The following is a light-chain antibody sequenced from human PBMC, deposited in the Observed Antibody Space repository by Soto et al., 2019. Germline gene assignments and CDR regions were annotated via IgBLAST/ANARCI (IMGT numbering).Light chain of an antibody. V-gene: IGLV2-14*01. CDR2: EVS. Sequence: QSALTQPTSVSGSPGQSITIYCTGNSTDIGAFDYVSWYQQHPGKAPKLMIFEVSNRPSGVSHRFSGSKSGNTASLTVSGLQAEDEADYYCSSYTGSSTLVFGGGTKLTVL. CDR3: SSYTGSSTLV. J-gene: IGLJ3*02. CDR1: STDIGAFDY.